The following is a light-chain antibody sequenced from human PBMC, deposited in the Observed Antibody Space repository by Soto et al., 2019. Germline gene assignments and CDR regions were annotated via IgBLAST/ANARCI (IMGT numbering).Light chain of an antibody. CDR1: QSVSSN. V-gene: IGKV3-15*01. CDR2: GAS. J-gene: IGKJ1*01. Sequence: EIVVQRAQATLSVSSGGGGALFCRASQSVSSNLAWYQQKPGQAPRLLIYGASTRATGIPARFSGSGSGTEFTLTISSLQSEDFAVYYCQQYNNWPPAFGQGTKVDIK. CDR3: QQYNNWPPA.